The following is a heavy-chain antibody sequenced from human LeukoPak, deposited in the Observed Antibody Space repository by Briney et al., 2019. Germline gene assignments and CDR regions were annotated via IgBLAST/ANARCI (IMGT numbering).Heavy chain of an antibody. Sequence: SVKVSFKASGGTFSSYAISWVRQAPGQGLEWMGGIIPIFGTANYAQKFQGRVTITADESTSTAYMELSSLRSEDTAVYYCARDPGYCSSTSCYAFDYWGHGTLVTVSS. CDR3: ARDPGYCSSTSCYAFDY. D-gene: IGHD2-2*01. V-gene: IGHV1-69*01. CDR1: GGTFSSYA. CDR2: IIPIFGTA. J-gene: IGHJ4*01.